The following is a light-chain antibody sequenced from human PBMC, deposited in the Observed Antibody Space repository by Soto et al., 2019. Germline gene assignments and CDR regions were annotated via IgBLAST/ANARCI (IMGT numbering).Light chain of an antibody. CDR1: QSVSGY. CDR3: QQRSNWLIS. CDR2: DGS. J-gene: IGKJ3*01. V-gene: IGKV3-11*01. Sequence: EIVLTQSPGTLSLSPGERAALSCRASQSVSGYLAWYQQKPGQAPRLLIYDGSHRATGIPARFSGSGSGTDFTLNISGLEPEDFAVYYCQQRSNWLISFGPGTKVDIK.